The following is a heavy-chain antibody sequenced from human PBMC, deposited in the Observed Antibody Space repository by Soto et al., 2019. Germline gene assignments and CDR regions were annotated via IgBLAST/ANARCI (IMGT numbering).Heavy chain of an antibody. J-gene: IGHJ4*02. CDR2: IYRGGNT. V-gene: IGHV4-38-2*02. CDR3: AKKGCYASGRINLFDS. Sequence: ASETLSLTCTVSGYSINSDYYWGWIRQPPGKGLEWIGSIYRGGNTYYNPSLKSRVTISTDTSKNQFSLRLTSVTAADTAMYYCAKKGCYASGRINLFDSWGQGTLVTVSS. D-gene: IGHD3-10*01. CDR1: GYSINSDYY.